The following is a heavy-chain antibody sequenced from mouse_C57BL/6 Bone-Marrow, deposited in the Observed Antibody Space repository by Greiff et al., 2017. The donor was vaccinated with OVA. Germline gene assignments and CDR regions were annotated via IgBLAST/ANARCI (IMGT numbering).Heavy chain of an antibody. D-gene: IGHD2-3*01. Sequence: EVQLQESGGGLVQPKGSLKLSCAASGFSFNTYAMHWVRQAPGKGLEWVARIRSKSNNYATYYADSVKDRFTISRDDSESMLNLQMNNLKTEDTAMYDCVRHDVDWYFDVWGTGTAVTVTS. CDR3: VRHDVDWYFDV. J-gene: IGHJ1*03. CDR1: GFSFNTYA. CDR2: IRSKSNNYAT. V-gene: IGHV10-1*01.